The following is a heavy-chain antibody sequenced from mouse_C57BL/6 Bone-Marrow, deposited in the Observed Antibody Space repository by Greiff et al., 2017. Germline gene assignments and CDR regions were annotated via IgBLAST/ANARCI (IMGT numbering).Heavy chain of an antibody. CDR1: GFSFTSYC. CDR2: VRSGGSA. J-gene: IGHJ2*01. V-gene: IGHV2-4*01. CDR3: GSTRPYDYGSSSCYFDW. D-gene: IGHD1-1*01. Sequence: VHLVESGPGLVQPSPSLSISCTVSGFSFTSYCVHWVRQPPGKGLEWLGVVRSGGSADYNDDFISRRGSSKDNSKCKVFFKMNSLQADDTAKYYCGSTRPYDYGSSSCYFDWWGQGTTLTVSS.